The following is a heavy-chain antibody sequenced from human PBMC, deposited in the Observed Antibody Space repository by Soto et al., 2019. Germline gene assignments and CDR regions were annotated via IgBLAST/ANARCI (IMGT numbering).Heavy chain of an antibody. V-gene: IGHV1-2*04. Sequence: ASVNVSCKASGYTFTGYYMHWVRQAPGQGLEWMGWINPNSGGPNYAQKFQGWVTMTRDTSISTAYMELSRLRSDDTAVYYCARAVDSSGNLVRPPPFDYWGQGTLVTVSS. CDR1: GYTFTGYY. CDR2: INPNSGGP. CDR3: ARAVDSSGNLVRPPPFDY. D-gene: IGHD3-10*01. J-gene: IGHJ4*02.